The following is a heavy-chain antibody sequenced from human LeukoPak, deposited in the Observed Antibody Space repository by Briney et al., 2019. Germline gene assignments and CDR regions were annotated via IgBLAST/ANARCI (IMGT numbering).Heavy chain of an antibody. CDR1: GGSIYNYY. CDR3: AGDPYYYDSSGYYITHYGIDV. D-gene: IGHD3-22*01. V-gene: IGHV4-59*12. J-gene: IGHJ6*02. CDR2: IYHSGSA. Sequence: PSETLSLTCTVSGGSIYNYYWSWIRQPPGKGLEWIGEIYHSGSANYNPSLKSRVTISVDKSKNQFSLKLSSVTAADTAVYYYAGDPYYYDSSGYYITHYGIDVWGQGTTVTVSS.